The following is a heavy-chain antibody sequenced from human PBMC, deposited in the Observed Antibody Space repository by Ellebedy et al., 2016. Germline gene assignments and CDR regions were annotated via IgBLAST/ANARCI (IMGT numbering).Heavy chain of an antibody. CDR3: ARHPTLGLGTNWFNP. Sequence: SETLSLXXTVSGGSISSSSYYWGWIRQPPGKGLEWIGSIYYSGSTYYNPSLKSRVTISVDTSKNQFSLKLSSVTAADTAVYYCARHPTLGLGTNWFNPWGQGTLVTVSS. V-gene: IGHV4-39*01. CDR1: GGSISSSSYY. J-gene: IGHJ5*02. D-gene: IGHD3-16*01. CDR2: IYYSGST.